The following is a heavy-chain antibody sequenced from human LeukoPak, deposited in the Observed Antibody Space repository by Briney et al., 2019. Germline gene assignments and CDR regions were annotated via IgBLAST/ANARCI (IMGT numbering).Heavy chain of an antibody. CDR1: GGSISSYY. V-gene: IGHV4-59*12. CDR3: AREGGFYRPLDY. Sequence: SETLSLTCTVSGGSISSYYWNWIRQPPGKGLEWIGEVHLDGRTNHNPSLKSRLIMSVDLPENHISLKLTSVTAADTAVYYCAREGGFYRPLDYSGQGTLVTVSS. CDR2: VHLDGRT. D-gene: IGHD3-3*01. J-gene: IGHJ4*02.